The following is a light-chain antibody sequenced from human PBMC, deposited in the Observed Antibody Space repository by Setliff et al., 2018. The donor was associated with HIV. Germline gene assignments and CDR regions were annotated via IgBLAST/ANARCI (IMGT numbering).Light chain of an antibody. Sequence: QSALTQPASVSGSPGQSTTISCTGTTSDIGNYNLSSWYQQYPGQAPKLLIYETTKRPSGVSNRFSGSRSAGTASLTISGLQAEDEADYFCCSFALGSIGVFGGGPKVTVL. V-gene: IGLV2-23*01. J-gene: IGLJ3*02. CDR2: ETT. CDR1: TSDIGNYNL. CDR3: CSFALGSIGV.